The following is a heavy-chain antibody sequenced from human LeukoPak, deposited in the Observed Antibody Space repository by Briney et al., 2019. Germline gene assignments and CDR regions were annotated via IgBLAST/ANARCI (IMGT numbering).Heavy chain of an antibody. CDR2: ISWNSGSI. CDR3: AKVLVQAAFKDAFDI. D-gene: IGHD2-2*01. V-gene: IGHV3-9*01. J-gene: IGHJ3*02. Sequence: GRSVRLSCAASGFTLDDYAMHWVRQAPGKGLEWVSGISWNSGSIGYADSVKGRFTTSRDNAKNSLYLQMNSLRAEDTALYYCAKVLVQAAFKDAFDIWGQGTMVTVSS. CDR1: GFTLDDYA.